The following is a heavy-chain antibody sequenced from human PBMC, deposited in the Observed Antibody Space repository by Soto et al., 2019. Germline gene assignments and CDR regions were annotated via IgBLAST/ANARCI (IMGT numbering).Heavy chain of an antibody. CDR1: GGSISSGGYY. V-gene: IGHV4-31*03. CDR2: IYYSGST. CDR3: ARAFSAAMAFDY. Sequence: QVQLQESGPGLVKPSQTLSLICTVSGGSISSGGYYWSWVRQHPGKGLEWIGYIYYSGSTSYNPSLKSRVTITVDTSKNQSSLKLSSVTAADTAVYYCARAFSAAMAFDYWGQGTLVTVSS. D-gene: IGHD2-2*01. J-gene: IGHJ4*02.